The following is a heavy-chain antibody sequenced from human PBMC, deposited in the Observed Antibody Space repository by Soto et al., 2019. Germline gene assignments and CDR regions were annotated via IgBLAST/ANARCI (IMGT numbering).Heavy chain of an antibody. CDR2: ISDGDGAT. CDR3: AKGRTFFDF. D-gene: IGHD3-16*01. V-gene: IGHV3-23*01. Sequence: EVHVLESGGGLVQPGGSLTLSCAASGFAFSDYAMTWVRQAPGKGLEWVSDISDGDGATHYADSVKGRFTISRDDSKNTLYLQMDSLRAEDAAVYYCAKGRTFFDFWCQGTLVTVSS. J-gene: IGHJ4*02. CDR1: GFAFSDYA.